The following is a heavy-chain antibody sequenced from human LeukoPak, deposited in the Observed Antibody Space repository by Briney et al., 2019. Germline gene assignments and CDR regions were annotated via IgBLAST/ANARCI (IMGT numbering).Heavy chain of an antibody. J-gene: IGHJ6*03. V-gene: IGHV5-51*01. CDR1: GYTFTGYY. CDR2: IYPGDSDT. CDR3: ARHRDSSSSGYYYYYVDV. D-gene: IGHD6-6*01. Sequence: KVSCKASGYTFTGYYMHWVRQMPGKGLEWMGIIYPGDSDTRYSPSFQGQVTISADESISTAYLQWSSLKASDTAMYYCARHRDSSSSGYYYYYVDVWGKGTTVTVSS.